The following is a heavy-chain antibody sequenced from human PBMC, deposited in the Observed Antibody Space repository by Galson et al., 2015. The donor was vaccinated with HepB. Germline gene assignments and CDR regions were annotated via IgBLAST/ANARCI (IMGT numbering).Heavy chain of an antibody. CDR3: TREGYCGGDCYLIDY. CDR1: GFTFGDYA. CDR2: IRSKAYGGTT. J-gene: IGHJ4*02. V-gene: IGHV3-49*03. D-gene: IGHD2-21*01. Sequence: SLRLSCAAPGFTFGDYAMSWFRQAPGKGLEWVGFIRSKAYGGTTEYAASVKGRFTISRDDSKSIAYLQMNSLKTEDTAVHDCTREGYCGGDCYLIDYWGQGTLVTVSS.